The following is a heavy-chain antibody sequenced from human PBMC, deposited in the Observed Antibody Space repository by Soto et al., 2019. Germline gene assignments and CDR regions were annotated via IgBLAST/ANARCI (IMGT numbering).Heavy chain of an antibody. CDR2: IWYDGSNK. CDR1: GFTFSSYG. Sequence: QVQLVESGGGVVQPGRSLRLSCAASGFTFSSYGMQWVRQAPGKGLEWVAVIWYDGSNKYYADSVKGRFTISRDNSKNTLYLQMNSLRAEDTAVYYCARVGSGHPFDYWGQGTLVTVSS. J-gene: IGHJ4*02. CDR3: ARVGSGHPFDY. D-gene: IGHD3-3*01. V-gene: IGHV3-33*01.